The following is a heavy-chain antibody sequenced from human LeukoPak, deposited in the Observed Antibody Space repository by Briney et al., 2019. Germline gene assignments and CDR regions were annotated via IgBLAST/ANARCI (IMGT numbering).Heavy chain of an antibody. Sequence: SETLSLTCTVSGGSISSSSYYWGWIRQPPGKGLEWIGSIYYSGSTYYNPSLKSRVTISVDTSKNQFSLKLSSVTAADTAVYYCARKVLRYFDWLSRYYNYYYYMDVWGKGTTVTVSS. J-gene: IGHJ6*03. V-gene: IGHV4-39*07. CDR1: GGSISSSSYY. CDR3: ARKVLRYFDWLSRYYNYYYYMDV. CDR2: IYYSGST. D-gene: IGHD3-9*01.